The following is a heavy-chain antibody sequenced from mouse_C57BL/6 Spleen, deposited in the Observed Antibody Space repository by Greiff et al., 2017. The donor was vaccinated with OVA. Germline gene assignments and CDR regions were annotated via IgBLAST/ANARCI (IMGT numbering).Heavy chain of an antibody. CDR3: ARWDSSGYGFDY. Sequence: VKLQESGPELVKPGASVKISCKASGYAFSSSWMNWVKQRPGKGLEWIGRIYPGDGDTNYNGKFKGKATLTADKSSSTAYMQLSSLTSEDSAVYFCARWDSSGYGFDYWGQGTTLTVSS. V-gene: IGHV1-82*01. D-gene: IGHD3-2*02. CDR2: IYPGDGDT. J-gene: IGHJ2*01. CDR1: GYAFSSSW.